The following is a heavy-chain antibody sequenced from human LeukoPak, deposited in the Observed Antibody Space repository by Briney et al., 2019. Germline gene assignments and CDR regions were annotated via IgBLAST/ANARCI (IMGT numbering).Heavy chain of an antibody. V-gene: IGHV3-30-3*01. J-gene: IGHJ5*02. CDR2: ISYDGSNK. CDR1: GFTFSSYA. D-gene: IGHD6-13*01. Sequence: GGSLRLSCAASGFTFSSYARHWVRQAPGKGLEWVAVISYDGSNKYYADSVKGRFTISRDNSKNTLYLQMNSLRAEDTAVYYCARGLVLVPIHNWFDPWGQGTLVTVSS. CDR3: ARGLVLVPIHNWFDP.